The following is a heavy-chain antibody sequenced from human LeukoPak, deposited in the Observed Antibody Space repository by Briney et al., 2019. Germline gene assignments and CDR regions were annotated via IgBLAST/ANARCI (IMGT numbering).Heavy chain of an antibody. J-gene: IGHJ4*02. CDR3: ARDQEGFDY. Sequence: GASVKVSCKASGYTFTSYGISWVRQAPGQGLEWMGWISAYNDNTNYAQKFQGRVTVTRDTSTSTVHMELSGLRSEDTAVYYCARDQEGFDYWGQGTLVTVSS. CDR1: GYTFTSYG. CDR2: ISAYNDNT. V-gene: IGHV1-18*01.